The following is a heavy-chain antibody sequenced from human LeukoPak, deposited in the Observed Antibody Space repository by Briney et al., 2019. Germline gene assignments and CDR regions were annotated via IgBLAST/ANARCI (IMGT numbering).Heavy chain of an antibody. D-gene: IGHD1-1*01. CDR1: GGSISSSNYY. CDR2: IYYSGST. J-gene: IGHJ4*02. V-gene: IGHV4-39*07. Sequence: SETLSLTCTVSGGSISSSNYYWGWIRQPPGKGLEWIASIYYSGSTYYNPPLKSRVTISLDTSKNQFSLKPSSVTAADTAVYYCARATAGTTLFEGIDYWGQGTLVTVSS. CDR3: ARATAGTTLFEGIDY.